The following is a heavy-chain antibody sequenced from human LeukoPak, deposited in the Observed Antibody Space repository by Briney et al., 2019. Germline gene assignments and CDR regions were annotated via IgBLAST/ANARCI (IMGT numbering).Heavy chain of an antibody. J-gene: IGHJ3*02. Sequence: GGSLRLSCTASGFTFSDYYMSWIHQAPGKGLEWLSYISSTSLYTNYADSVKGRFTISRDNAKNSLYLQMNSLRAEDTAVYYCAKTRNGNITNGSPFAFNIWGQGTMVSVSP. CDR3: AKTRNGNITNGSPFAFNI. CDR1: GFTFSDYY. CDR2: ISSTSLYT. D-gene: IGHD2/OR15-2a*01. V-gene: IGHV3-11*06.